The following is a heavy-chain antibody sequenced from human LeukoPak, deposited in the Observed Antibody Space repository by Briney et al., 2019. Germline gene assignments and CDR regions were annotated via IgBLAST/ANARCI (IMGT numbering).Heavy chain of an antibody. CDR2: IYSGGYT. CDR3: ARDGGFSGSYFFDY. CDR1: GFTVSSNY. J-gene: IGHJ4*02. Sequence: GGSLRLSCAASGFTVSSNYMSWVRQAPGKGLEWVSVIYSGGYTYYADSVKGRFTISRDNSKNTLCLQINSLRAEDTAVYYCARDGGFSGSYFFDYWGQGTLVTVSS. V-gene: IGHV3-53*01. D-gene: IGHD1-26*01.